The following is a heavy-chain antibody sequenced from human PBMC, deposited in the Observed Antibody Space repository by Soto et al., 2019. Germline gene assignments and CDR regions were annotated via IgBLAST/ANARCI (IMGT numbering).Heavy chain of an antibody. Sequence: LRLSCVASGFSFDKYAMAWVRQAPGKGLEWVSHVAAGGGHTYYAESVKGRFTISRDNSKNTLFLQINTLRADDTAIYFCARRTSFLGAFDYWGQGVLVTVSS. D-gene: IGHD3-16*02. CDR3: ARRTSFLGAFDY. CDR1: GFSFDKYA. J-gene: IGHJ4*02. CDR2: VAAGGGHT. V-gene: IGHV3-23*01.